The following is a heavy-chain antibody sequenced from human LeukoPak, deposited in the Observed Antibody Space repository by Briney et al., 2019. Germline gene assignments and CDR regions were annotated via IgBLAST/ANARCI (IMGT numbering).Heavy chain of an antibody. J-gene: IGHJ4*02. D-gene: IGHD1-26*01. Sequence: GGSLRLSCAASGFTFDDYGMSWVRQAPGKGLEWVSGINWNGGSTGYADSVKGRFTISRDNAKNFLYLQMNSLRAEDTALYYCARVRVGATNAIFDYWGQGTLVTVSS. V-gene: IGHV3-20*04. CDR2: INWNGGST. CDR3: ARVRVGATNAIFDY. CDR1: GFTFDDYG.